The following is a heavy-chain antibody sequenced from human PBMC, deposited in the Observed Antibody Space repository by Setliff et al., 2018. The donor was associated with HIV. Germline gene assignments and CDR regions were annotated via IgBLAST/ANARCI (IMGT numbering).Heavy chain of an antibody. CDR1: GGSFSDYY. CDR2: INHSGST. V-gene: IGHV4-34*01. Sequence: SETLSLTCAVYGGSFSDYYWSWIRQPPEKGLEWIGGINHSGSTNYSPSLKSRVTISVDASRNQFSLRLSSVTAADTAVYYCAAWGPRYSYAPYFFDSWGQGTLVTVSS. J-gene: IGHJ4*02. D-gene: IGHD5-18*01. CDR3: AAWGPRYSYAPYFFDS.